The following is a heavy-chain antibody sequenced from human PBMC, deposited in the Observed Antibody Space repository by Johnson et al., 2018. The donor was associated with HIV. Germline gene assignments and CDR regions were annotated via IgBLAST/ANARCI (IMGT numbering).Heavy chain of an antibody. V-gene: IGHV3-30*04. Sequence: QVQLVESGGGVVQPGRSLRLSCAASGFTFSSYAMHWVRQAPGKGLEWVSLMSFDGSNKYYADSVKGRFTISRDNSKNTLYLQMNSLRAEDTSVYYCARELAANAFDIWGQGTMVTVSS. J-gene: IGHJ3*02. CDR1: GFTFSSYA. CDR3: ARELAANAFDI. CDR2: MSFDGSNK. D-gene: IGHD6-25*01.